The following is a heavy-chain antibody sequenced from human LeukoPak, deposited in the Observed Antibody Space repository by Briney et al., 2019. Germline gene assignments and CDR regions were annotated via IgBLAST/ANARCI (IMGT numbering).Heavy chain of an antibody. Sequence: SVKVSCKASGGTFSSYAISWVRQAPGQGLEWMGGIIPIFGTANYAQKFQGRVTITTDESTSTAYMELSSLRSEDTAVYYCARLGGTTATPFDYWGQGALVTVSS. J-gene: IGHJ4*02. V-gene: IGHV1-69*05. CDR2: IIPIFGTA. D-gene: IGHD4-17*01. CDR1: GGTFSSYA. CDR3: ARLGGTTATPFDY.